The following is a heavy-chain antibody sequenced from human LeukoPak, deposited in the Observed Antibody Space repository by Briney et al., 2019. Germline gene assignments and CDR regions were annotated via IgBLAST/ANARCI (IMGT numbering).Heavy chain of an antibody. V-gene: IGHV1-18*01. J-gene: IGHJ5*02. CDR2: ISAYNGNT. CDR1: GYTFTSYG. D-gene: IGHD3-9*01. CDR3: ARDQGFHYDILTGYSPHYNWFDP. Sequence: ASVEVSCKASGYTFTSYGISWVRQAPGQGLEWMGWISAYNGNTNYAQKLQGRVTMTTDTSTSTAYMELRSLRSDDTAVYYCARDQGFHYDILTGYSPHYNWFDPWGQGTLVTVSS.